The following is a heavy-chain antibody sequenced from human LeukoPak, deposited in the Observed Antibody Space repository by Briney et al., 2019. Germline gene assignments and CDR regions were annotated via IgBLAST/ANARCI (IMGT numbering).Heavy chain of an antibody. Sequence: PGGSLRLSCAASGFTVSTNYMTWVRQAPGKGLDWFPVIYSGDITYYADSVKGRFTISRDNSKNTLYLQMNSLRAEDTAVYYCARIGTPSVDFDYWGQGTLVTVSS. D-gene: IGHD1-1*01. J-gene: IGHJ4*02. CDR1: GFTVSTNY. CDR3: ARIGTPSVDFDY. V-gene: IGHV3-53*01. CDR2: IYSGDIT.